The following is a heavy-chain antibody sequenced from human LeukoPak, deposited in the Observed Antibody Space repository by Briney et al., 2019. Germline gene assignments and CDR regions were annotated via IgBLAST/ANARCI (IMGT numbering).Heavy chain of an antibody. D-gene: IGHD3-10*01. CDR3: AGSVTSRVVLDY. CDR2: IYYSGST. Sequence: SETLSLTCTVSGGSISSGGYYWSWIRQHPGKGLEWIGYIYYSGSTYYNPSLKSRVAISVDTSKNQFSLKLSSVTDADTAIYYCAGSVTSRVVLDYWGQGTLVTVSS. V-gene: IGHV4-31*03. CDR1: GGSISSGGYY. J-gene: IGHJ4*02.